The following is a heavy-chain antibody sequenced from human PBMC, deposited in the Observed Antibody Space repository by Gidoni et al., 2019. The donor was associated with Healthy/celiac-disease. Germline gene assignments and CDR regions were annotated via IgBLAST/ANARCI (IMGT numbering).Heavy chain of an antibody. CDR1: GGTFSSYT. Sequence: QVQLVQSGAEVKKPGSSVKVSCKASGGTFSSYTISWVRQAPGQGLEWMGRIIPILGIANYAQKFQGRVTITADKSTSTAYMELSSLRSEDTAVYYCARDRDNFLALGMDVWGQGTTVTVSS. J-gene: IGHJ6*02. V-gene: IGHV1-69*08. CDR2: IIPILGIA. D-gene: IGHD3-10*01. CDR3: ARDRDNFLALGMDV.